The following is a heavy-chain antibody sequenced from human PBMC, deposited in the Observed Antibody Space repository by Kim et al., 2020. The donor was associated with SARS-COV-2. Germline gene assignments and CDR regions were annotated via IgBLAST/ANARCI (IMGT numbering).Heavy chain of an antibody. CDR1: GGSFSGYY. J-gene: IGHJ3*02. D-gene: IGHD3-10*01. Sequence: SETLSLTCAVYGGSFSGYYWSWIRQPPGKGLEWIGEINHSGSTNYNPSLKSRVTISVDTSKNQFSLKLSSVTAADTAVYYCARLRHPVRFTMVRGAKAPNAFDIWGQGTMVTVSS. CDR2: INHSGST. V-gene: IGHV4-34*01. CDR3: ARLRHPVRFTMVRGAKAPNAFDI.